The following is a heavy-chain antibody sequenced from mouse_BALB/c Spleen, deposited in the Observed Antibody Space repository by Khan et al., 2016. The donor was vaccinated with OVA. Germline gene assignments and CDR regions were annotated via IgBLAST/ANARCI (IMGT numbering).Heavy chain of an antibody. CDR1: GFSLSRYN. J-gene: IGHJ4*01. V-gene: IGHV2-6-4*01. Sequence: VQLQESGPGLVAPSQSLSITCTVSGFSLSRYNIHWVRQPPGKGLEWLGMIWGGGGTDYNSTLKSRLSISTDNSKSQVFLQMNSLQTDDTAMYYGARAYYRYDGYYAMDYWGQGTSVNVSS. CDR2: IWGGGGT. D-gene: IGHD2-14*01. CDR3: ARAYYRYDGYYAMDY.